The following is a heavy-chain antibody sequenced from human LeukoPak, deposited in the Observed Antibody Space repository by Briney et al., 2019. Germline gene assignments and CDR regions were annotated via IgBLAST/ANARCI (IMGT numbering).Heavy chain of an antibody. CDR2: ISYDGSNK. Sequence: PGGSLRLSCAASGXTFSSYGMHWVRQAPGKGLEWVAVISYDGSNKYYADSVKGRFTISRDNSKNTLYLQMNSLRAEDTAVYYCAKDHRGLTWIPYYFDYWGQGTLVTVSS. CDR1: GXTFSSYG. J-gene: IGHJ4*02. V-gene: IGHV3-30*18. D-gene: IGHD5-18*01. CDR3: AKDHRGLTWIPYYFDY.